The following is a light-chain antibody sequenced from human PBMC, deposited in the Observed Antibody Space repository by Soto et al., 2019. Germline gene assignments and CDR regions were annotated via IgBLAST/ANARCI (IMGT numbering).Light chain of an antibody. CDR1: QSVSSSY. V-gene: IGKV3-20*01. Sequence: EIVLTQSPGTLSLSPGERATLSCRASQSVSSSYLAWYQQKPGQAPRLLIYGASSRATGIPDRFSGSGSGTDFTLTICRLEPEDFAVYYCKQYGSSTETFGQGTKVDIK. J-gene: IGKJ1*01. CDR2: GAS. CDR3: KQYGSSTET.